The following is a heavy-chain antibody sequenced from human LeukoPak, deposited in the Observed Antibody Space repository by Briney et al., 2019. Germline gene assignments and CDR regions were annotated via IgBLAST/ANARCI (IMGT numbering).Heavy chain of an antibody. CDR3: ASRGYSYGYNY. Sequence: SETLSLTCTVSGGSISSYYWSWIRQPPGKGLERIGYIYYSGSTNYNPSLKSRVTISVHPSKNQFSLKLSSVTAADTAVYYCASRGYSYGYNYWGQGTLVTVSS. CDR1: GGSISSYY. J-gene: IGHJ4*02. D-gene: IGHD5-18*01. V-gene: IGHV4-59*08. CDR2: IYYSGST.